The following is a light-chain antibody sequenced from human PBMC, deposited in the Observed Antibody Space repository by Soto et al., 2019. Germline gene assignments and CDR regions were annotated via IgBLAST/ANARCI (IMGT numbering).Light chain of an antibody. CDR2: EVS. CDR1: SSDIGGYYY. J-gene: IGLJ1*01. Sequence: QSVLTQPASVSGSPGQSITISCTGTSSDIGGYYYVSWYQHHPGKAPKLMIHEVSKRPSGVPDRFSGSKSGNTASLTVSGLQAEDEADYYCSSFAGNNIYVFGTGTKVTVL. V-gene: IGLV2-8*01. CDR3: SSFAGNNIYV.